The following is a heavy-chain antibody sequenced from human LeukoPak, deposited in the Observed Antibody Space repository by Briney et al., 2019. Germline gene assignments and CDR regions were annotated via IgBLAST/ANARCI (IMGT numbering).Heavy chain of an antibody. Sequence: SETLSLTCTVSGGSISSSSYYWGWIRQPPGKGLDWIGSIYYSGSTYYNPSLKSRVTISVDTSKNQFSLKLSSMTAADTAVYYCARVLDSSGWYSSPFFDYWGQGTLVTVSS. D-gene: IGHD6-19*01. J-gene: IGHJ4*02. V-gene: IGHV4-39*07. CDR1: GGSISSSSYY. CDR3: ARVLDSSGWYSSPFFDY. CDR2: IYYSGST.